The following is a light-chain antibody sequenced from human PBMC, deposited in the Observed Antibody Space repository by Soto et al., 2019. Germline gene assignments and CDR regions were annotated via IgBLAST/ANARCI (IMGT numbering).Light chain of an antibody. J-gene: IGKJ4*01. CDR3: QQRNSWPPLT. CDR1: QSVNRY. CDR2: DAS. Sequence: EIVLTQSPATLSLSPGERATLSCRASQSVNRYLDWYQQKPGQAPRLLIYDASNRATGIPARFSGTGSGTDFTLTISSLEPEDFAVYYCQQRNSWPPLTCGGGTKVEI. V-gene: IGKV3-11*01.